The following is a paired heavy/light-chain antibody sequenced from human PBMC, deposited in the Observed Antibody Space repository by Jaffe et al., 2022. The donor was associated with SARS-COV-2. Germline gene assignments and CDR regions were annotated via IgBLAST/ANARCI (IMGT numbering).Heavy chain of an antibody. D-gene: IGHD5-12*01. Sequence: QVQLVESGGGVVQPGRSLRLSCAASGFSFGSYSMHWVRQTPGKGLEWLAVISFDANNKYYADSVKGRFTISRDNSNNMLYLQMNSLRGEDTAVYYCARDIRSGYDIRGATLDSWGQGSLVTVSS. CDR3: ARDIRSGYDIRGATLDS. CDR2: ISFDANNK. CDR1: GFSFGSYS. V-gene: IGHV3-30*04. J-gene: IGHJ4*02.
Light chain of an antibody. CDR2: KVF. V-gene: IGKV2-30*02. J-gene: IGKJ5*01. CDR3: MQGTHWPPIT. Sequence: DVVMTQSPRSLPVTLGQPASISCRSSQSLVHSDGNTYLSWFQQRPGQSPRRLIYKVFNRDSGVPDRFSGSGSGTDFTLKISRVEAEDIGVYYCMQGTHWPPITFGQGTRLEIK. CDR1: QSLVHSDGNTY.